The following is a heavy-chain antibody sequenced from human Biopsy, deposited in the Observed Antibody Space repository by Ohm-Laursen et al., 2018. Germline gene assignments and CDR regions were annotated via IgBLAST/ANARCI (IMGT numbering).Heavy chain of an antibody. Sequence: SLRLSCAASGFSFSSYGMHWVRQAPGKGLEWVAAISYDGFNIYYADSVQGRFTISRDRSKNTLYLQMNRLRPEDTAVYYCARGTFRYDSSGYSWLDPWGQGTLVTVSS. CDR3: ARGTFRYDSSGYSWLDP. J-gene: IGHJ5*02. CDR1: GFSFSSYG. D-gene: IGHD3-22*01. CDR2: ISYDGFNI. V-gene: IGHV3-30*03.